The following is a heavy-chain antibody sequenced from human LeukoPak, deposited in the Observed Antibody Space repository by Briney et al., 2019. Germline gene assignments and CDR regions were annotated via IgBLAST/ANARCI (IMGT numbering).Heavy chain of an antibody. D-gene: IGHD3-10*01. CDR2: IYPGDSDT. Sequence: GESLKISCKGSGYSFTSYLIGVGRQMPGKGLEGMGIIYPGDSDTGYHPFFQDQVTISADKSVSTAYLKWSSLKASDTAMYYCARQRFTMRAYAGNWFDPWGQGTLVTVSS. CDR3: ARQRFTMRAYAGNWFDP. J-gene: IGHJ5*02. CDR1: GYSFTSYL. V-gene: IGHV5-51*01.